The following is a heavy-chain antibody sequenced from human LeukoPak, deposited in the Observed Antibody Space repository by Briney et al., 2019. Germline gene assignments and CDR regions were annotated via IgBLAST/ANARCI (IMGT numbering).Heavy chain of an antibody. Sequence: GGSLRLSCAASGFTVSSNYMSWVRQAPGKGLEWVSVIYSGGSTCYADSVKGRFTISRDNSKNTLYLQMNSLRAEDTAVYYCATLCGGDCYNGDYWGQGTLVTVSS. J-gene: IGHJ4*02. CDR1: GFTVSSNY. CDR2: IYSGGST. V-gene: IGHV3-53*01. D-gene: IGHD2-21*02. CDR3: ATLCGGDCYNGDY.